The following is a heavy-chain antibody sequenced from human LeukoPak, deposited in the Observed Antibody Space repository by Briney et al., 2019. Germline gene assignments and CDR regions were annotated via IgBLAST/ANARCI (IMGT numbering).Heavy chain of an antibody. V-gene: IGHV4-34*01. Sequence: SETLSLTCAVYGGSFSGYYWSWIRQPPGKGPEWIGEINHGGSTNYNPSLKSRVTISVDTSKNQFSLKLSSVTAADTAVYYCARVGSGSQYYFDYWGQGTLVTVSS. CDR1: GGSFSGYY. D-gene: IGHD3-22*01. CDR3: ARVGSGSQYYFDY. CDR2: INHGGST. J-gene: IGHJ4*02.